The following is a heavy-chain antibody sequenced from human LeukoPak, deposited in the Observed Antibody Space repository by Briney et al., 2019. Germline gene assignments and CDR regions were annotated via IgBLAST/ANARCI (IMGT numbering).Heavy chain of an antibody. CDR2: IYYTGST. D-gene: IGHD6-19*01. Sequence: SETLSLTCAVSGASISGSGYYLGWIRQPPGRGLEWIGNIYYTGSTYYNASLQSRVTISIDMSKNQFSLRLSSVTAADTAMYYCVKSGGYGLIDYWGQGTLVTVSS. CDR1: GASISGSGYY. CDR3: VKSGGYGLIDY. V-gene: IGHV4-39*01. J-gene: IGHJ4*02.